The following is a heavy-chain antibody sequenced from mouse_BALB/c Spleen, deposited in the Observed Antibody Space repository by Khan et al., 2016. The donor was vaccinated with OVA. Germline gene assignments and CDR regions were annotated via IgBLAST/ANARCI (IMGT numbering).Heavy chain of an antibody. V-gene: IGHV9-4*02. Sequence: QIQLVQSGPELKKPGETVRISCKASGYTFTTAGMQWVQKMPGKGLKWIGWINTHSGVPKYAEDFKGRFVFSLEPSASTAYLQITNLKNEETATYCCARGGAAFYRNDGGAMDSWGQGTSVTVSS. CDR1: GYTFTTAG. D-gene: IGHD2-14*01. J-gene: IGHJ4*01. CDR3: ARGGAAFYRNDGGAMDS. CDR2: INTHSGVP.